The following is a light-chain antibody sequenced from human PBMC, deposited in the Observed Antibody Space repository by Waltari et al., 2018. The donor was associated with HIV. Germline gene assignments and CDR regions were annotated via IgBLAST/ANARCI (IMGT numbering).Light chain of an antibody. V-gene: IGKV3-15*01. CDR2: GAS. J-gene: IGKJ3*01. Sequence: EIVMTQSPATLSVSPGERVTLYCRASQSVSRNLAWYQHKPGHSPRRLIYGASTRATGVPVRFSGSGSVTEFTLTSSSVQSEDFAVYYCQQYRNWPPGFTFGPGTKVDN. CDR1: QSVSRN. CDR3: QQYRNWPPGFT.